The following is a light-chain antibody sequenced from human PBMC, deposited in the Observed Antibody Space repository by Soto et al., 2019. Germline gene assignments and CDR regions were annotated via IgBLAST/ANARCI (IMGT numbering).Light chain of an antibody. CDR3: SSYTSGSTYV. CDR1: SSDVGGYNY. Sequence: ALTQPASVSGSPGQSITISCTGTSSDVGGYNYVSWYQQHPGKAPKLMIYEVSNRPSGVSNRFSGSKSGNTASLTISGLQAEDEADYYCSSYTSGSTYVFGTGTKVTVL. CDR2: EVS. J-gene: IGLJ1*01. V-gene: IGLV2-14*01.